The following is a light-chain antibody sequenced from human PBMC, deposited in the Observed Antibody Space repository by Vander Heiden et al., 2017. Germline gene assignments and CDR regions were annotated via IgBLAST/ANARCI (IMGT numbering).Light chain of an antibody. Sequence: SYELTQSPSVSVSPGQTASITCSGDQLGDKYASWYQQKPGQSPILIIYQNAKRPSGIPERFSGSNSGNTATLTIGGTQAMDEADYYCQAWDTSTVVFGGGTKLTVL. V-gene: IGLV3-1*01. J-gene: IGLJ2*01. CDR1: QLGDKY. CDR3: QAWDTSTVV. CDR2: QNA.